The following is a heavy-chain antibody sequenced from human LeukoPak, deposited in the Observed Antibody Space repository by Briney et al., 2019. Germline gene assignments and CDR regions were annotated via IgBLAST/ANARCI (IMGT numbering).Heavy chain of an antibody. CDR1: GTSISRHY. D-gene: IGHD3-10*01. J-gene: IGHJ5*01. V-gene: IGHV4-4*09. CDR2: ISTTGST. Sequence: SETLSLTCTVSGTSISRHYWSWLRQSAGLGLEWLGYISTTGSTTYIPSLEGRVTMSEDTSQNQLSLTLSSVTAADTAVYFCARQDGLWVGDLGGWFDFWGQGIQVTVSS. CDR3: ARQDGLWVGDLGGWFDF.